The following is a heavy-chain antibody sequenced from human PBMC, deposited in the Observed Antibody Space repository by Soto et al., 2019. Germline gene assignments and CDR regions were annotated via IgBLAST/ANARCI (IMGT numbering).Heavy chain of an antibody. CDR1: GFTFSSYG. D-gene: IGHD3-22*01. CDR2: ISYDGSNK. Sequence: PGGSLRLSCAASGFTFSSYGMHWVRQAPGKGLEWVAVISYDGSNKYYADSVKGRFTVSRDNSKNTLYLQMNSLRAEDTAVYYCAKNSPHYFYDRPPDLDYWGQGTLVTVSS. CDR3: AKNSPHYFYDRPPDLDY. V-gene: IGHV3-30*18. J-gene: IGHJ4*02.